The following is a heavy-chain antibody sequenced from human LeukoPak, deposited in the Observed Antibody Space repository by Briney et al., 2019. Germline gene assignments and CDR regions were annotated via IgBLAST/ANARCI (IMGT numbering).Heavy chain of an antibody. D-gene: IGHD1-14*01. J-gene: IGHJ6*03. Sequence: SETLSLTCTVSGGSISSYYWSWIRQPPGKGLEWIGYIYTSGSTNYNPSLKSRVTISVDTSKNQFSLKLSSVTAADTAVYYCARHEAGVDAGTYYYYMDVWGKGTTVTVSS. CDR1: GGSISSYY. V-gene: IGHV4-4*09. CDR3: ARHEAGVDAGTYYYYMDV. CDR2: IYTSGST.